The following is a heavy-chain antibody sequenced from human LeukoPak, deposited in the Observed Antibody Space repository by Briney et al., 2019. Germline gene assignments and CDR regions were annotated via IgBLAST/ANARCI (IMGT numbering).Heavy chain of an antibody. Sequence: SVKVSCKASGGTFSSYAISWVRQAPGQGLEWMGRIIPILGTANYAQKFQGRVTITTDESTSTAYMELSSLRSEDTAVYYCASVEQWLDAFDIWGQGTMVTVSS. CDR1: GGTFSSYA. V-gene: IGHV1-69*05. CDR2: IIPILGTA. D-gene: IGHD6-19*01. J-gene: IGHJ3*02. CDR3: ASVEQWLDAFDI.